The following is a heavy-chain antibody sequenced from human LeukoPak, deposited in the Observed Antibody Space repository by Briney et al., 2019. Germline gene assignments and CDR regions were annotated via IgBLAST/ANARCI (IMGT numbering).Heavy chain of an antibody. D-gene: IGHD1-26*01. CDR2: ISSSGSTI. CDR3: AKEVGGLVGAKWLEYFQH. J-gene: IGHJ1*01. V-gene: IGHV3-48*03. Sequence: GGSLRLSCAASGFTFSSYEMNWVRQAPGKGLEWVSYISSSGSTIYYADSVKGRFTISRDNSKNTLYLQMNSLRAEDTAVYYCAKEVGGLVGAKWLEYFQHWGQGTLVTVSS. CDR1: GFTFSSYE.